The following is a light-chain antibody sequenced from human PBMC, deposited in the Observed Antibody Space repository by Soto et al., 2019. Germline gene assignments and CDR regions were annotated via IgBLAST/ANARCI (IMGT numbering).Light chain of an antibody. J-gene: IGKJ5*01. V-gene: IGKV3-20*01. Sequence: EIVLTQSPGTLSLSPGERATLSCRASQSFSNSYLAWYQQKPGQAPRLLIYGASSRATGIPDRFSGSGSGTDFTLTISRLEPEDFAVYYCQQYGTSITFGQGTRLEI. CDR3: QQYGTSIT. CDR2: GAS. CDR1: QSFSNSY.